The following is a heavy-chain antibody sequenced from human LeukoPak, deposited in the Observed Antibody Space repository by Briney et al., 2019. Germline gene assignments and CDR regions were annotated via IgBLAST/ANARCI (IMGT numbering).Heavy chain of an antibody. Sequence: SVTVSCKGSGYNFINYAISWVRQAPGQGLEWMGGIIPIFGTANYAQKFQGRVTITTDESTSTAYMELSSLRSEDTAVYYCARVSLAYCGGDCYDAFDIWGQGTMVTVSS. CDR3: ARVSLAYCGGDCYDAFDI. J-gene: IGHJ3*02. D-gene: IGHD2-21*01. V-gene: IGHV1-69*05. CDR1: GYNFINYA. CDR2: IIPIFGTA.